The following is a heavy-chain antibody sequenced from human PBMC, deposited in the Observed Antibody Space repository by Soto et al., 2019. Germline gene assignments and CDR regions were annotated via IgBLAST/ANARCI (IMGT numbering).Heavy chain of an antibody. Sequence: GESLKISCKGSGYSFTTYWIGWVRQMPGKGLEWMGVIYPGDSDIRFSPSFQGQVTISADMSLSTAYLQGSSLSVSDTAMYYCARQAYHYDTNSFGYWGQGTLVTVSS. CDR3: ARQAYHYDTNSFGY. J-gene: IGHJ4*02. CDR1: GYSFTTYW. D-gene: IGHD3-22*01. CDR2: IYPGDSDI. V-gene: IGHV5-51*01.